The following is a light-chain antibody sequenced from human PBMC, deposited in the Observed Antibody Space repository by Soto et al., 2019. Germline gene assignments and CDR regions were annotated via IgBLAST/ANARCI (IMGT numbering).Light chain of an antibody. J-gene: IGLJ1*01. CDR1: SSDVGAYNY. Sequence: QSVLTQPASVSGSPGQSITVSCSGTSSDVGAYNYVSWYQQHPGKAPQLMIYDVSNRPSGVSNRFSGSKSGNTASLTISGLPAEDEADYYCGSYTTSGPYVFGTGTKLTVL. V-gene: IGLV2-14*01. CDR3: GSYTTSGPYV. CDR2: DVS.